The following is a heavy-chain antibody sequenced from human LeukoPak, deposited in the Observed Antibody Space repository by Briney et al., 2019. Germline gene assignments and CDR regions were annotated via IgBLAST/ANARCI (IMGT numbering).Heavy chain of an antibody. CDR2: IYYSGST. Sequence: ASETLSLTCTVSGGSISSGGYYWSWIRQHPGKGLEWIGYIYYSGSTYYNPSLKSRVTISVDTSKNQLSLKLSSVTAADTAVYYCARDSRGAPDYWGQGTLVTVSS. V-gene: IGHV4-31*03. CDR1: GGSISSGGYY. CDR3: ARDSRGAPDY. J-gene: IGHJ4*02. D-gene: IGHD1-26*01.